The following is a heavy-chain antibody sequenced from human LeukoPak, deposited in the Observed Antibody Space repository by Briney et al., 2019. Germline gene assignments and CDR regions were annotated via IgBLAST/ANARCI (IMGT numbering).Heavy chain of an antibody. CDR1: GFTFSSYA. Sequence: PGGSLRLSCAASGFTFSSYAMHWVRQAPGKGLEWVAAISYDGSNKYYADSVKGRFTISRDNSKNTLYLQMNSLRAEDTAVYYCARGRYYYDSSGSIRGPPEGPWGQGTLVTVSS. CDR3: ARGRYYYDSSGSIRGPPEGP. V-gene: IGHV3-30-3*01. CDR2: ISYDGSNK. D-gene: IGHD3-22*01. J-gene: IGHJ5*02.